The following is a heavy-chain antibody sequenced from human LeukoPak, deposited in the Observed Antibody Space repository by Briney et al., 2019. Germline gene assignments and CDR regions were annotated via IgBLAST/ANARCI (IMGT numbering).Heavy chain of an antibody. J-gene: IGHJ4*02. V-gene: IGHV3-23*01. CDR2: ISNSGGRT. D-gene: IGHD2/OR15-2a*01. CDR3: AKRMGYDFGHFDY. Sequence: PGGSLRLSCAASGLTFSNYAVGWVRQAPGRGLEWASAISNSGGRTYYADSVKGRFTISRDNSKNTLYLQMNSLRDDDAGVYYCAKRMGYDFGHFDYWGQGALVTVSS. CDR1: GLTFSNYA.